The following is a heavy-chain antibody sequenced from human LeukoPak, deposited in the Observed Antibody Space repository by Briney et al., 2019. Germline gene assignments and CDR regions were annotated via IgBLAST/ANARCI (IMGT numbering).Heavy chain of an antibody. CDR3: AKDAQRGFDYSNSLEY. CDR1: GFTFSHYG. J-gene: IGHJ4*02. CDR2: IWNDGSDK. Sequence: PGRSLRLSCVASGFTFSHYGMHWVRQSPGKGLEWVAVIWNDGSDKYYADSVKGRFSISRDNSRKTVYLHMDSLRAEDTALYYCAKDAQRGFDYSNSLEYWGQGTLVTVSS. D-gene: IGHD4-11*01. V-gene: IGHV3-33*06.